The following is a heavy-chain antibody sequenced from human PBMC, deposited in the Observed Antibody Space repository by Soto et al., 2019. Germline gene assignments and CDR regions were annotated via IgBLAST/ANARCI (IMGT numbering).Heavy chain of an antibody. CDR1: GYSFTDYW. D-gene: IGHD3-10*01. CDR3: ARLACIGLYSMVRRVPIDY. V-gene: IGHV5-51*01. J-gene: IGHJ4*02. CDR2: IYPGDSET. Sequence: PGESLKISCKGSGYSFTDYWIGWVRQMPGEGLKWLGIIYPGDSETTYRPSFQGQVTISVDKSISTTFLQWSSLKASDTAIYYCARLACIGLYSMVRRVPIDYWGQGTLVTVSS.